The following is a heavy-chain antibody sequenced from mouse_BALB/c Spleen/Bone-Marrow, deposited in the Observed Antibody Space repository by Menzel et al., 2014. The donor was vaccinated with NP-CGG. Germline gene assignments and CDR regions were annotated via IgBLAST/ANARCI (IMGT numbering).Heavy chain of an antibody. V-gene: IGHV1-69*02. CDR1: GYTFTSYW. Sequence: QVQLQQSGAELVGPGASVKLSCKTSGYTFTSYWINWVKQRPGQGLEWIGNIFPSDSYSNYNQKFKDKATLTVDKSSSTAYMHLTSPTSEDSAVYYCTRGKGYTLDYWGQGTSVTVSS. CDR3: TRGKGYTLDY. CDR2: IFPSDSYS. J-gene: IGHJ4*01.